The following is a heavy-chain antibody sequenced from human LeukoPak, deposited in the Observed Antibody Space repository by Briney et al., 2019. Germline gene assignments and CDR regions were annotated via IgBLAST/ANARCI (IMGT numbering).Heavy chain of an antibody. Sequence: PGGSLRLSCAAPGFTFSSYSMNWVRQAPGKGLEWVSGITNGGFGTYYAQSVKGRFTISRDNSKNTLYLQMSSLRAEDTALYYCAKYQSGSGYDYWGQGTLVTVSS. CDR1: GFTFSSYS. D-gene: IGHD5-12*01. CDR2: ITNGGFGT. J-gene: IGHJ4*02. V-gene: IGHV3-23*01. CDR3: AKYQSGSGYDY.